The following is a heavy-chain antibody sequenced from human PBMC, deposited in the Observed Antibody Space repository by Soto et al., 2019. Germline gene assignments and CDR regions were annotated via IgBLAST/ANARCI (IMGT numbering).Heavy chain of an antibody. Sequence: WGSLRLSCAVSGFTFSSYAMSWVSQAPGKGLEWVSGISGSCGSRYYADSVRGRFIISRDNSKNTLYLQMNSLRAEDTAVYYCATGGGDFGVVGHYYYGMDVWGQGTTVTVSS. CDR2: ISGSCGSR. CDR3: ATGGGDFGVVGHYYYGMDV. V-gene: IGHV3-23*01. D-gene: IGHD3-3*01. CDR1: GFTFSSYA. J-gene: IGHJ6*02.